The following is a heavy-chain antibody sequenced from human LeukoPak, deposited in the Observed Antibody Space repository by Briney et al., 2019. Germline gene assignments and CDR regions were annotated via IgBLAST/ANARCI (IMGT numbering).Heavy chain of an antibody. CDR3: ARVDTVMVTFDY. CDR2: IYTSGST. D-gene: IGHD5-18*01. Sequence: SQTLSLTCTVSGGSISSGSYYWSWIRQPAGKGLEWIGRIYTSGSTNYNPSLKSRVTISVDTSKNQFSLKLSSVTAADTAVYYCARVDTVMVTFDYWGQGTLVIVSS. J-gene: IGHJ4*02. CDR1: GGSISSGSYY. V-gene: IGHV4-61*02.